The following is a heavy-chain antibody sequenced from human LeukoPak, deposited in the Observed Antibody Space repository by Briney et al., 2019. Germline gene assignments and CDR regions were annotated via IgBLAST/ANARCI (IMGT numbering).Heavy chain of an antibody. CDR2: IRNDRIT. Sequence: GESLRLSCVLSGLTFSDAWMSWVRQAPGKGLEWVGRIRNDRITDYAAPVQGRFSISRDNSKNTFYLQMNSLRTEDTGMYFCTWMATISTVDYWGQGTLVTVPS. CDR1: GLTFSDAW. CDR3: TWMATISTVDY. D-gene: IGHD5-12*01. V-gene: IGHV3-15*01. J-gene: IGHJ4*02.